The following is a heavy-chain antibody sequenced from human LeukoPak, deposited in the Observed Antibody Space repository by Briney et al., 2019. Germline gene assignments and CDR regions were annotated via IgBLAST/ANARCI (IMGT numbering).Heavy chain of an antibody. J-gene: IGHJ4*02. CDR3: ARGPMYYFDY. CDR2: ISSSGSTI. Sequence: AGGSLRLSXAASGFTFSSYEINWVRQAPGKGLEWVSYISSSGSTIYYADSVKGRFTISRDNAKNSLYLQMNSLRAEDTAVYYCARGPMYYFDYWGQGTLVTVSS. V-gene: IGHV3-48*03. D-gene: IGHD3-10*02. CDR1: GFTFSSYE.